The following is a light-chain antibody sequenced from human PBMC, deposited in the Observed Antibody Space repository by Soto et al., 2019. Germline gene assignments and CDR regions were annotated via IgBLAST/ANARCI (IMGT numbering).Light chain of an antibody. Sequence: DIQMTQSPSTLSASVGDRVTITCRASQSVSSWLAWFLQKPGKAPKLLIYDASSLEGGVPSRFSGTGSGTEFTLTISSLQADDFATYYCQQYNSFSRTFGQGTKVDIK. CDR3: QQYNSFSRT. V-gene: IGKV1-5*01. CDR2: DAS. CDR1: QSVSSW. J-gene: IGKJ1*01.